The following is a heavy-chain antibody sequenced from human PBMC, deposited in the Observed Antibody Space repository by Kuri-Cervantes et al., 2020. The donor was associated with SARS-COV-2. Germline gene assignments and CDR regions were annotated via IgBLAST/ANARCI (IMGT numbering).Heavy chain of an antibody. CDR2: ITRGGETT. CDR1: GFGLRTNV. J-gene: IGHJ5*02. CDR3: AKDWGYCSSTSCYDNWFDP. Sequence: GGSLRLSCVASGFGLRTNVVSWVRQTSGRGLEWVATITRGGETTNYAASVKGRFTISRDNSKNTLYLQMNSLRAEDTAVYYCAKDWGYCSSTSCYDNWFDPWGQGTLVTVSS. D-gene: IGHD2-2*01. V-gene: IGHV3-23*01.